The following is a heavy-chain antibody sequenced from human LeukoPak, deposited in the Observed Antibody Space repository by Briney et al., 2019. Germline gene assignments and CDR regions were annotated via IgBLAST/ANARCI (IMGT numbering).Heavy chain of an antibody. CDR3: ARMAYYYDSSGYHTTYYFDY. D-gene: IGHD3-22*01. J-gene: IGHJ4*02. CDR2: MNPNSGNT. V-gene: IGHV1-8*01. CDR1: GYTFTSYD. Sequence: ASVKVSCKASGYTFTSYDINWVRQATGQGLEWMGWMNPNSGNTGYAQKFQGRATMTRNTSISTAYMELSSLRSEDTAVYYCARMAYYYDSSGYHTTYYFDYWGQGTLVTVSS.